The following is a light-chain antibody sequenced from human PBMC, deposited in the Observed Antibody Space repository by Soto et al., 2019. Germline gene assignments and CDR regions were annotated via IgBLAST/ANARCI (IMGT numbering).Light chain of an antibody. V-gene: IGKV1-9*01. CDR2: AAS. CDR1: QGIASY. CDR3: QQYNSYPWT. Sequence: QLTQSPSSLSASVGDRVTITCRASQGIASYLAWYQQKPGQAPNLLIYAASTLQSGVPSRFSGSGSGTDSTLTITSLQPDDFATYYCQQYNSYPWTFGQGTKVDIK. J-gene: IGKJ1*01.